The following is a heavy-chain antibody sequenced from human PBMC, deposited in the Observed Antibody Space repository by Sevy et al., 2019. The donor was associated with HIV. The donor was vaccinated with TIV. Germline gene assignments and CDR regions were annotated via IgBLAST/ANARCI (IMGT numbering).Heavy chain of an antibody. D-gene: IGHD6-19*01. CDR3: ARDRKQWLVHDAFDI. Sequence: GGSLRLSCAASGFTFSSYGMHWVRQAPGKGLEWVAVIWYDGSNKYYADSVKGRFTISRDNSKNTLYLQMNSLRAEDTAVYYCARDRKQWLVHDAFDIWGQGTMVTVSS. J-gene: IGHJ3*02. CDR2: IWYDGSNK. V-gene: IGHV3-33*01. CDR1: GFTFSSYG.